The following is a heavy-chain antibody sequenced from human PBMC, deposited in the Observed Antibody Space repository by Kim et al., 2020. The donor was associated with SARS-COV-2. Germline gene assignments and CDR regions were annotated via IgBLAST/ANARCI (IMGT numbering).Heavy chain of an antibody. D-gene: IGHD6-19*01. J-gene: IGHJ6*02. Sequence: YIDSVKGRFTISRDNSKTTLYLQMNSRRAEDTAVYYCARALYRGGWYGMDVWGQGTTVTVSS. V-gene: IGHV3-33*01. CDR3: ARALYRGGWYGMDV.